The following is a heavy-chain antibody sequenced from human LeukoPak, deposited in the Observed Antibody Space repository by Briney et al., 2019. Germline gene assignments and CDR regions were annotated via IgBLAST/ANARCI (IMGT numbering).Heavy chain of an antibody. J-gene: IGHJ4*02. Sequence: PGGSLRLSCSASGFTFSRYSMNWVRQAPGKGLEWVSSISASSNYIYYADSLKGRFTISRDNAKNSVYLQLNSLRAEDTAVYFCARDPLVTSGNFDYWGQGTLVTVSS. CDR1: GFTFSRYS. D-gene: IGHD3-10*01. V-gene: IGHV3-21*01. CDR2: ISASSNYI. CDR3: ARDPLVTSGNFDY.